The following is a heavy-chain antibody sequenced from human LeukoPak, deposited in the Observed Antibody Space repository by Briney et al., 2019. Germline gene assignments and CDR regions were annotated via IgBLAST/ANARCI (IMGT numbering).Heavy chain of an antibody. CDR2: IIPIFGTA. CDR3: ARTGYFTGYSYGD. CDR1: GGTFSSYA. D-gene: IGHD5-18*01. Sequence: GASVKVSCKASGGTFSSYAISWVRQAPGQGLEWMGGIIPIFGTANYAQKFQGRVTITADESTSTAYMELSSLRSENTAVYYCARTGYFTGYSYGDWGQGTLVTVSP. V-gene: IGHV1-69*13. J-gene: IGHJ4*02.